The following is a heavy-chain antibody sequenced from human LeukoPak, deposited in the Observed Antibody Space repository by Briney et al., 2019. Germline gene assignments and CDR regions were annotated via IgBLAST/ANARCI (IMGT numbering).Heavy chain of an antibody. D-gene: IGHD1-14*01. Sequence: PGGSLRLSCAASGITFRSYWMHWVRQAPGKGLVWVSRINGDGSSTSYADSVKGRFTISRDNAKNTLFLQMNSLRAEDTAVYYCARVELGEPDYFDYWGQGTLVTVSS. CDR1: GITFRSYW. J-gene: IGHJ4*02. CDR2: INGDGSST. CDR3: ARVELGEPDYFDY. V-gene: IGHV3-74*01.